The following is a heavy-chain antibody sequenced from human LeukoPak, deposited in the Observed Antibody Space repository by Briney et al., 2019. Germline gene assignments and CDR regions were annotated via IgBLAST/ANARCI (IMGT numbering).Heavy chain of an antibody. Sequence: GGPLRLSCAASGFTFSSYWMSWVRQAPGKGLEWVANIKQDGSEKYYVDSVKGRFTISRDNAKNSLYLQMNSLRAEDTAVYYCARDSKDGITIFGAVPTARVGYWGQGTLVTVSS. CDR1: GFTFSSYW. V-gene: IGHV3-7*01. CDR2: IKQDGSEK. D-gene: IGHD3-3*01. J-gene: IGHJ4*02. CDR3: ARDSKDGITIFGAVPTARVGY.